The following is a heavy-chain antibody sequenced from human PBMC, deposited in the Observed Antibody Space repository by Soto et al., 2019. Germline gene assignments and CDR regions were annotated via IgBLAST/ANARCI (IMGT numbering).Heavy chain of an antibody. Sequence: APVKVSCKASGYTFTSYGISWVRQAPGQGLEWMGWISAYNGNTNYAQKLQGRVTMTTDTSTSTAYMELRSLRSDDTAVYYCARDGKSDWILDAFDIWGQGTMVTVSS. V-gene: IGHV1-18*01. CDR2: ISAYNGNT. CDR1: GYTFTSYG. J-gene: IGHJ3*02. D-gene: IGHD3-9*01. CDR3: ARDGKSDWILDAFDI.